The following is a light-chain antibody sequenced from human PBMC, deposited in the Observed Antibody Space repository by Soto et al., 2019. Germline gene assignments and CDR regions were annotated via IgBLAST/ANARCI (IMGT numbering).Light chain of an antibody. V-gene: IGKV3-11*01. Sequence: EIVLTQSPATLSLSPGERATLSCRASQSISTYLAWYQQKPGQAPRLLIYDASNRPPGIPARFSGSGSGTDFTLTISSLEPEDFAVYYCQQRRNWPPFTFGQGTRLEIK. CDR2: DAS. J-gene: IGKJ5*01. CDR3: QQRRNWPPFT. CDR1: QSISTY.